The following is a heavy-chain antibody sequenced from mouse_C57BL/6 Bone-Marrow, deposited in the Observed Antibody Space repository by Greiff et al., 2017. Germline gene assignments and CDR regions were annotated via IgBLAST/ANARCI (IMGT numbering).Heavy chain of an antibody. CDR1: GYTFTSYW. Sequence: EVQLQQSGTVLARPGASVKMSCTTSGYTFTSYWMHWVKQRPGQGLEWIGAIYPGNSDTSYNPKFKGKAQLPAVTSASTAYMELDSLTNADSALYCCTRRTAVVASYGGRAMVYWGQGTSVTVSS. D-gene: IGHD1-1*01. V-gene: IGHV1-5*01. CDR3: TRRTAVVASYGGRAMVY. J-gene: IGHJ4*01. CDR2: IYPGNSDT.